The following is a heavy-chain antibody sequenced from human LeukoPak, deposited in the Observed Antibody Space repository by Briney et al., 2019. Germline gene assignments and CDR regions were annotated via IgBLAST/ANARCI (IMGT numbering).Heavy chain of an antibody. CDR3: ARERDSGSYYGLDY. D-gene: IGHD1-26*01. J-gene: IGHJ4*02. Sequence: GGSLRLSCAASGFTFSSYWKSWVRQAPGKGLEWVANIKQDGSEKYYVDSVKGRFTISRDNAKNSLYLQMNSLRAEDTAVYYCARERDSGSYYGLDYWGQGTLVTVSS. V-gene: IGHV3-7*01. CDR2: IKQDGSEK. CDR1: GFTFSSYW.